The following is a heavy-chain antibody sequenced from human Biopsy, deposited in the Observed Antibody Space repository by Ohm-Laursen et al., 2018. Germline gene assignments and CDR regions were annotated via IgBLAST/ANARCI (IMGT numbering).Heavy chain of an antibody. J-gene: IGHJ1*01. V-gene: IGHV1-69*06. CDR3: ATKLTGYFHH. D-gene: IGHD3-9*01. CDR2: NIPILGTG. CDR1: GGTFSNCG. Sequence: SVKVSCKVPGGTFSNCGVNWVRQAPGQGLEWLGGNIPILGTGNYAQKFQDRVTVAADTSTSTATMELRSLRSDDTAVYYCATKLTGYFHHWGQGTLVIVSS.